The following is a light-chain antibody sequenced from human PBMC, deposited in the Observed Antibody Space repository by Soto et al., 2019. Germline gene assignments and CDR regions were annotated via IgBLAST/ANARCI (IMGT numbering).Light chain of an antibody. J-gene: IGLJ1*01. Sequence: QSALTQPASVSGSPGQSITISCTGTRTDVGGYNFVSWYQQHPGKAPKLMIFEVSNRPTGVSNRFSGSKSDNTASLTISGLQADDEADYYCSSYTTRRSLYVFGTGTKVTVL. CDR1: RTDVGGYNF. V-gene: IGLV2-14*01. CDR3: SSYTTRRSLYV. CDR2: EVS.